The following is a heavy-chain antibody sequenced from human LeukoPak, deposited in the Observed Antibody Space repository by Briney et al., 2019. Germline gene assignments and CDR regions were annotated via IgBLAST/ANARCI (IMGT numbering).Heavy chain of an antibody. CDR1: GGSVSSGSYY. J-gene: IGHJ4*02. D-gene: IGHD3-10*01. CDR2: IYYSGST. V-gene: IGHV4-61*01. CDR3: ARDTRGSGYFDY. Sequence: PSETLSLTCTVSGGSVSSGSYYWSWIRQPPGKGLEWIGYIYYSGSTNYNPSLKSRVTISVDTSKNQFSLKLSSVTAADTAVYYCARDTRGSGYFDYWGQGTLVTVSS.